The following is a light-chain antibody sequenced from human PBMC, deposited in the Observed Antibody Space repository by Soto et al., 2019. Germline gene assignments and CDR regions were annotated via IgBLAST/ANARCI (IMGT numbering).Light chain of an antibody. CDR1: SSNIGAGYD. J-gene: IGLJ1*01. V-gene: IGLV1-40*01. CDR3: QSYDRSLRTYV. CDR2: GNS. Sequence: QSVLTQPPAVSGAPGQRVTISCSGSSSNIGAGYDVNWYRQLPGTAPKLLIYGNSDRPSGVPDRFSGSKSGTSASLAITGLQAEDEADYFCQSYDRSLRTYVFGTATKVNVL.